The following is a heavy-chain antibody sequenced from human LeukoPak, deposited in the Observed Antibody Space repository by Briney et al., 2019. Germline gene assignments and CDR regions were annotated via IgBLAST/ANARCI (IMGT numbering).Heavy chain of an antibody. J-gene: IGHJ4*02. V-gene: IGHV4-34*01. Sequence: SETLSLTCAVYGGPFSGYYWGWIRQPPGKGLEWIGEINHSGSTNYNPSLKSRVTIPVDTSKNQFSLKLSSVTAADTAVYYCARGTMTTVTYYFDYWGQGTLVTVSS. CDR3: ARGTMTTVTYYFDY. CDR1: GGPFSGYY. D-gene: IGHD4-17*01. CDR2: INHSGST.